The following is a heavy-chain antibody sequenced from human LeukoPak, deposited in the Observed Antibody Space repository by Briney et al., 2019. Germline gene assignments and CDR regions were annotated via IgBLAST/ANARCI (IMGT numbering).Heavy chain of an antibody. CDR2: ISAYNGNT. V-gene: IGHV1-18*04. D-gene: IGHD3-10*01. Sequence: ASVKVSCKASGYTFTGYYMHWVRQAPGQGLEWMGWISAYNGNTNYAQKLQGRVTMTTDTSTSTAYMELRSLRSDDTAVYYCARGIIYYGSGSYYIMDYWGQGTLVTVSS. J-gene: IGHJ4*02. CDR1: GYTFTGYY. CDR3: ARGIIYYGSGSYYIMDY.